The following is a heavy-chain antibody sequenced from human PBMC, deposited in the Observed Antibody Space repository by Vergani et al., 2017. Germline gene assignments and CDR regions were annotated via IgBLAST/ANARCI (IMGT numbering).Heavy chain of an antibody. V-gene: IGHV4-59*01. CDR1: GGPISSYY. Sequence: QVQLQESGPGLVKPSETLSLTCTVPGGPISSYYWSWIRQPPGKGLEWIGYIYYIGSTNYNPSLKSRVTISVDTSKNQFSLKLSSVTAADTAVYYCSYGGNAFDYWGQGTLVTVSS. D-gene: IGHD4-23*01. CDR2: IYYIGST. CDR3: SYGGNAFDY. J-gene: IGHJ4*02.